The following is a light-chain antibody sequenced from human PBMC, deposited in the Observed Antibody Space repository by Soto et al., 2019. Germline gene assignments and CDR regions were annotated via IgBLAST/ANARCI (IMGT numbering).Light chain of an antibody. CDR1: QSVSSSY. CDR2: DAS. J-gene: IGKJ1*01. Sequence: EIVLTQSPCTLSLSPGERATLSCRASQSVSSSYLAWYQQKPGQAPRLLIYDASNRATGIPDRFSGSGSGTEFTLSISSLQSEDFAVYYCQQYYNWPRTVGQGTKVDIK. V-gene: IGKV3-15*01. CDR3: QQYYNWPRT.